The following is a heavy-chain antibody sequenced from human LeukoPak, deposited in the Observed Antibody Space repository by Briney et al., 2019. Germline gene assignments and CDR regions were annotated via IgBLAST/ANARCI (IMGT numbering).Heavy chain of an antibody. CDR3: AGGSGYAFEY. CDR2: IYYSGST. D-gene: IGHD5-12*01. CDR1: GGSISSYY. J-gene: IGHJ4*02. V-gene: IGHV4-59*12. Sequence: SETLSLTCTVSGGSISSYYWSWLRQPPGKGLEWIGYIYYSGSTNYNPSLKSRVTISVDTSKNQFSLKLSSVTAADTPVYYCAGGSGYAFEYWGQGTLVTVSS.